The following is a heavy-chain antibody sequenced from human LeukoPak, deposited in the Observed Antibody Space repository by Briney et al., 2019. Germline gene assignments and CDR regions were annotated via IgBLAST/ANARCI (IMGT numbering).Heavy chain of an antibody. D-gene: IGHD2-15*01. CDR1: GFTVTDNY. V-gene: IGHV3-21*01. CDR3: ARVGGGGSDAFDI. J-gene: IGHJ3*02. Sequence: PGGSLRLSCAASGFTVTDNYMNWVRQSSGKGLEWVSSISSSSSYIYYADSVKGRFTISRDNAKNSLYLQMNSLRAEDTAVYYCARVGGGGSDAFDIWGQGTMVTVSS. CDR2: ISSSSSYI.